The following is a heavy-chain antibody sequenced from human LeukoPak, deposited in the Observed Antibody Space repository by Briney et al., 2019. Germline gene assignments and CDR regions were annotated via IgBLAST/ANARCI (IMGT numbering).Heavy chain of an antibody. V-gene: IGHV3-21*01. CDR1: GFTSSSYT. D-gene: IGHD2-8*02. Sequence: GGSLRLSCAASGFTSSSYTMNWVRQAPGKGLEWVSSISSSSSYIYYADSVKGRFTISRDNAKNSLYLQMNSLRAEDTAVYYCATYPTGRFDPWGQGTLVTVSS. CDR3: ATYPTGRFDP. CDR2: ISSSSSYI. J-gene: IGHJ5*02.